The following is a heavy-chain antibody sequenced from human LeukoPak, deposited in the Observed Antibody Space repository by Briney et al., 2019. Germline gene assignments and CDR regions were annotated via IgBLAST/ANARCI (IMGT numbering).Heavy chain of an antibody. CDR3: ARDRFNGMDV. D-gene: IGHD3-3*01. V-gene: IGHV3-66*01. Sequence: GGSLRLSCVASGIDVSTDYITWVRQAPGNGLEWVSIIYSEGTTYYADSVKGRFSISRDISKNTVTLQMSSLRAEDTAVYYCARDRFNGMDVWGQGTTVTVSS. CDR2: IYSEGTT. J-gene: IGHJ6*02. CDR1: GIDVSTDY.